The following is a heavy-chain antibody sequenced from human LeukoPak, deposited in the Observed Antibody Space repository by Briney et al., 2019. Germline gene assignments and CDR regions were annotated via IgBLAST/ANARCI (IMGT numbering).Heavy chain of an antibody. D-gene: IGHD3-9*01. V-gene: IGHV3-23*01. CDR3: AKVILDWLYYGFDY. CDR2: ISGSGGST. Sequence: PGGSLRLSRAASGFTFSSYVMSWVRPAAGKGLEGVSAISGSGGSTYYADSVKGRFTISRDNSKTTLYLQMNSLRAEDTAVYYCAKVILDWLYYGFDYWGQGTLVTVSS. CDR1: GFTFSSYV. J-gene: IGHJ4*02.